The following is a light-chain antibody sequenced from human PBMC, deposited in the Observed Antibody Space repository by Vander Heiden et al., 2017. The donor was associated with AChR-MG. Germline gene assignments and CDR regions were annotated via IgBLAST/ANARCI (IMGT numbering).Light chain of an antibody. J-gene: IGKJ3*01. V-gene: IGKV1-17*01. CDR2: DAS. Sequence: DIQLTQSPSSLSASVGDRVTITCRASQHMRNELGWYQQKPGKAPERLIYDASTLQSGVPVRFSGSGSGAEFTLTISSLQPEDFATYFCLQYNRYPRTFGPGTRVDIK. CDR3: LQYNRYPRT. CDR1: QHMRNE.